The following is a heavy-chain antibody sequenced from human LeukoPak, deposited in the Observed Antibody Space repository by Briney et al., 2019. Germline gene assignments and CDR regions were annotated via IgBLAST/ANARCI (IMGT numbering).Heavy chain of an antibody. CDR2: IYYSGRT. CDR3: ARERSLMVRDRGWFDP. Sequence: PSETLSLTCSVSGGSVSSGSFYWSWIRQPPGRGLEWIGYIYYSGRTNYNPSLKSRVTISVDTSKNQFSLKLTSVTAADTAVYYCARERSLMVRDRGWFDPWGQGTLVTVSS. D-gene: IGHD3-10*01. V-gene: IGHV4-61*01. CDR1: GGSVSSGSFY. J-gene: IGHJ5*02.